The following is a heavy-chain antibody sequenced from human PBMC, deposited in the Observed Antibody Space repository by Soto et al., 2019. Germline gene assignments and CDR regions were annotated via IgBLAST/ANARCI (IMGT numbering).Heavy chain of an antibody. J-gene: IGHJ4*02. CDR3: GRGRSGQIVVFY. D-gene: IGHD1-26*01. CDR2: IGPESGAT. V-gene: IGHV1-2*02. Sequence: GASVKVSCKGSGYTFTGYYTHWVRQAPEQGPEWMGEIGPESGATRYAQKFQGRVTMTRDMSITTVYMELNNLSPDDTAVYYCGRGRSGQIVVFYWGQGTPVTSPQ. CDR1: GYTFTGYY.